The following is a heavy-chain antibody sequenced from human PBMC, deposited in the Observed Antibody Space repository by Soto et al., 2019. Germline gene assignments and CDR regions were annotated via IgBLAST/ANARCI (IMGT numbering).Heavy chain of an antibody. J-gene: IGHJ3*02. D-gene: IGHD4-17*01. Sequence: QVQLVQSGAEVKKPGASVKVSCKASGYTFTSYGISWVRQAPGQGLEWMGWISAYNGNTNYAQKLQGRVTMTTDTSTSTDYMELRSLRSDDTAVYYCATDMTTVTYHGSDAFDIWGQGTMVTVSS. CDR1: GYTFTSYG. CDR3: ATDMTTVTYHGSDAFDI. CDR2: ISAYNGNT. V-gene: IGHV1-18*01.